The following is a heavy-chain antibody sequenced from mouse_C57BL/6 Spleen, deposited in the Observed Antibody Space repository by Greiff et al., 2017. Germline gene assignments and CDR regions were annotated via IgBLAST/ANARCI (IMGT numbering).Heavy chain of an antibody. J-gene: IGHJ2*01. CDR2: ISSGSSTI. D-gene: IGHD4-1*01. CDR1: GFTFSDYG. Sequence: EVKLQESGGGLVKPGGSLKLSCAASGFTFSDYGMHWVRQAPEKGLEWVAYISSGSSTIYYADTVKGRFTISRDNAKNTLFLQMTSLRSEDTAMYYCARRANWDDYFDYWGQGTTLTVSS. CDR3: ARRANWDDYFDY. V-gene: IGHV5-17*01.